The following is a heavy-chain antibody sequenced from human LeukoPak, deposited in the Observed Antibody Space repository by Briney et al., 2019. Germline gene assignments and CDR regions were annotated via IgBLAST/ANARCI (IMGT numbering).Heavy chain of an antibody. CDR2: ISGSGGST. CDR3: AKASHSSGYSYSYFDY. D-gene: IGHD3-22*01. Sequence: GGSLRLSCAASGFTFSPYGMSWVRHAPGKGLEWVSAISGSGGSTYYADSVKGRFTISRDNSKNTLYLQMTRLRAEDTAVYYCAKASHSSGYSYSYFDYWGQGTLVTVSS. CDR1: GFTFSPYG. V-gene: IGHV3-23*01. J-gene: IGHJ4*02.